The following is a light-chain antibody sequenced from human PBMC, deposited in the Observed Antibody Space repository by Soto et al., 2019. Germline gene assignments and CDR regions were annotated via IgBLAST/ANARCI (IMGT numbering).Light chain of an antibody. J-gene: IGKJ1*01. Sequence: EIVLTQSPATLSLSPGEGASLSCRASQNISTYLAWYQQRPGQVPRLLIYGVSKRAPAIPPRFSGSGSGTDFTLSVSGLGTEDFATYYCQQRTNSPPWTFGQGTRVELK. CDR2: GVS. CDR3: QQRTNSPPWT. V-gene: IGKV3-11*01. CDR1: QNISTY.